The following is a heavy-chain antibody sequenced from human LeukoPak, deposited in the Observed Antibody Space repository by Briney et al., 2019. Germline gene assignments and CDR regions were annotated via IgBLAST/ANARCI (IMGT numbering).Heavy chain of an antibody. D-gene: IGHD3-9*01. V-gene: IGHV1-18*01. CDR1: GYTFTSYG. CDR2: ISAYNGNT. Sequence: AASVKVSCKASGYTFTSYGISWVRHAPGQGLEWMGWISAYNGNTNYAQKLQGRVTMTTDTSTSTAYMELRSLRSDDTAVYYCARDSPGGEHYDILTGSKGIDYWGQGTLVTVSS. CDR3: ARDSPGGEHYDILTGSKGIDY. J-gene: IGHJ4*02.